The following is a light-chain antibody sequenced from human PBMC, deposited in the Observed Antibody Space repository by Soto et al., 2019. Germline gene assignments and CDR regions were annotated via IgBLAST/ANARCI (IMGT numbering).Light chain of an antibody. CDR1: QSLNIW. CDR3: QQYNDYWT. V-gene: IGKV1-5*03. J-gene: IGKJ1*01. CDR2: QAS. Sequence: DTQMTQSPSTLSASVGDRVTITCRASQSLNIWLAWYQQKPGRAPQLLIYQASTLASGVPSRFSGSGSGSEFTLTISSLKPDDFATYFCQQYNDYWTFGQGTKVEIK.